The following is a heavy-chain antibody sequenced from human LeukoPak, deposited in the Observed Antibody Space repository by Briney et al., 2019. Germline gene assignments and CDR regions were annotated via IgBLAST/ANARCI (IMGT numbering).Heavy chain of an antibody. D-gene: IGHD5-24*01. CDR1: GFTVSSSY. V-gene: IGHV3-53*01. Sequence: GGSLRLSCAASGFTVSSSYMSWVRQAPGKGLEWVSVIYIGGNTYYAESVKGRFTISRDNSENTLYLQLNSLRAEDTAVYYCVRGDGYSFFDYWGQGTLVTVSS. CDR2: IYIGGNT. CDR3: VRGDGYSFFDY. J-gene: IGHJ4*02.